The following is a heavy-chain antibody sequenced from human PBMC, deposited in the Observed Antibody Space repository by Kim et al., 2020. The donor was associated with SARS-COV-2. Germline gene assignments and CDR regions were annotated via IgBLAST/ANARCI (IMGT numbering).Heavy chain of an antibody. D-gene: IGHD2-21*02. V-gene: IGHV4-34*01. J-gene: IGHJ4*02. CDR3: ARGNGVVVTAATNEPNSVFARSFDY. Sequence: SETLSLTCAVYGGSFSGYYWSWIRQPPGKGLEWIGEINHSGSTNYNPSLKSRVTISVDTSKNQFSLKLSSVTAADTAVYYCARGNGVVVTAATNEPNSVFARSFDYWGQGTLVTVSS. CDR2: INHSGST. CDR1: GGSFSGYY.